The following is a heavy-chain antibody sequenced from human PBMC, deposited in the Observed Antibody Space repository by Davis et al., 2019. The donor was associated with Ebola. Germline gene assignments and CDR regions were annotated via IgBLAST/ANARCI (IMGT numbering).Heavy chain of an antibody. Sequence: GGSLRLSCAASGFTFSDYYMSWIRQAPGTALEWVSYISSSGSTIYYADSVKGRFTISRDNAKNSLYLQMNSLRAEDTAVYYCARPRWFRELLPFDYWGQGTLVTVSS. CDR3: ARPRWFRELLPFDY. V-gene: IGHV3-11*01. CDR1: GFTFSDYY. J-gene: IGHJ4*02. CDR2: ISSSGSTI. D-gene: IGHD3-10*01.